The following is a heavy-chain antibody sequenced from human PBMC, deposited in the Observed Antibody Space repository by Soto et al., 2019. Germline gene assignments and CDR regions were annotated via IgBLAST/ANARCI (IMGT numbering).Heavy chain of an antibody. Sequence: QVELVQSGAEVKKPGSSVKVSCQASEDTFRNYAISWVRQAPGQGLEWMGGIIPIFGTANYAQKFQGRVTITADTSANKVYLELSSLRSEDTAVYYCARTKYDSSAYYYWYLGLWGRGTLVTVSS. CDR1: EDTFRNYA. D-gene: IGHD3-22*01. CDR3: ARTKYDSSAYYYWYLGL. CDR2: IIPIFGTA. J-gene: IGHJ2*01. V-gene: IGHV1-69*06.